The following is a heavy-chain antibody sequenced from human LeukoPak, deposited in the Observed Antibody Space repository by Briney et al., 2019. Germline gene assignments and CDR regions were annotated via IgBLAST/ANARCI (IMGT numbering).Heavy chain of an antibody. D-gene: IGHD3-9*01. V-gene: IGHV3-21*01. CDR3: ARDRAYDILTVDY. CDR2: ISSSSSYI. Sequence: GGSLRLSCAASGFTFSSYSMNCVRQAPGKGLEWVSSISSSSSYIYYADSVKGRFTIPRENSKNTLYLHMNSLRAEDTAVYYCARDRAYDILTVDYWGQGTLVTVSS. CDR1: GFTFSSYS. J-gene: IGHJ4*02.